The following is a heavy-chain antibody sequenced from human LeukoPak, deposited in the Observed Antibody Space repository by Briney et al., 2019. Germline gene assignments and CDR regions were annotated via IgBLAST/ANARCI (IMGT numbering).Heavy chain of an antibody. J-gene: IGHJ4*02. V-gene: IGHV4-31*03. D-gene: IGHD5-24*01. CDR3: AATRWLQFAYFDY. CDR1: GGSISSGGYY. Sequence: SETLSLTCTVSGGSISSGGYYWSWIRQHPGKGLEWIGYIYYSGSTYYNPSLKSRVTISVDTSKNQFSRKLSSVTAADTAVYYCAATRWLQFAYFDYWGQGTLVTVSS. CDR2: IYYSGST.